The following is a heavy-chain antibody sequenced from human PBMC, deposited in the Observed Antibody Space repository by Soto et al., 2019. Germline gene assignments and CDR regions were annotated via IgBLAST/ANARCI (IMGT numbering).Heavy chain of an antibody. Sequence: GGSLRLSCAASGFTFSSYGMHWVRQAPGKGLVWFSRINSDGSSTSHADSVKDRFTISRDNAKNTLYLQMSSLRAEDTAVYYCARPQYLPDDVFDVWGRGTVVTVSS. J-gene: IGHJ3*01. V-gene: IGHV3-74*01. CDR3: ARPQYLPDDVFDV. D-gene: IGHD2-2*01. CDR1: GFTFSSYG. CDR2: INSDGSST.